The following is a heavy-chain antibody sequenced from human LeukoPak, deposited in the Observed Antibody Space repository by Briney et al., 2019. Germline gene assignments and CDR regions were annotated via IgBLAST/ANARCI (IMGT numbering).Heavy chain of an antibody. J-gene: IGHJ3*02. CDR1: GDSVSSGSDY. Sequence: SETLSLTCTVSGDSVSSGSDYWSWIRQPPGKGLEWIRYIYYSGSTNYNPSLKSRVTISVDTSKNQFSLKLSSVTAADTAVYYCAREDIVVVPAADAFDIWGQGTMVTVSS. D-gene: IGHD2-2*01. CDR2: IYYSGST. V-gene: IGHV4-61*01. CDR3: AREDIVVVPAADAFDI.